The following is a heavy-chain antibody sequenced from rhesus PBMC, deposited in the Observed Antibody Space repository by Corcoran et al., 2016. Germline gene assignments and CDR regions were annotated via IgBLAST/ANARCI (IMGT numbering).Heavy chain of an antibody. Sequence: QLQLQESGPGLVKPSETLSVTCAVSGGSISSSYWSWIRQAPGKGLEWIGYIYGSGSSTNYNPSLKSRVTLSVCTSKNQLSLKLSSVTAADTAVYYCASERYDSGYYGYFEFWGQGALVTVSS. CDR2: IYGSGSST. CDR3: ASERYDSGYYGYFEF. V-gene: IGHV4-169*02. D-gene: IGHD3-28*01. CDR1: GGSISSSY. J-gene: IGHJ1*01.